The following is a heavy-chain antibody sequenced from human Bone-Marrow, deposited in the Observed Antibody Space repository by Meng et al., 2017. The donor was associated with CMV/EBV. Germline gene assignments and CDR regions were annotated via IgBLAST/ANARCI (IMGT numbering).Heavy chain of an antibody. CDR1: GYTFTSYY. CDR3: ARWEALGYCSSTSCQPI. D-gene: IGHD2-2*01. J-gene: IGHJ3*02. Sequence: ASVKVSCKASGYTFTSYYMHWVRQAPGQGLEWMGIINPSGGSTSYAQKFQGRVTMTTDTSTSTAYMELRSLRSDDTAVYYCARWEALGYCSSTSCQPIWGQGTMVTVSS. CDR2: INPSGGST. V-gene: IGHV1-46*01.